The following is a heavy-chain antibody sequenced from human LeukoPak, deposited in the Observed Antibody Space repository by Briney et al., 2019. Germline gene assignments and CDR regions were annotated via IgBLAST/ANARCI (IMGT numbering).Heavy chain of an antibody. D-gene: IGHD3-22*01. V-gene: IGHV4-4*07. CDR2: LHASESS. J-gene: IGHJ3*01. Sequence: SETLSLTCTVSGAYISNYDWTWVRQTAAQGLEWIGRLHASESSSYNPSLKSRVTMSLDTAKDQMSLTLTSLTAADSAIYYCASLSSGGGFDVWGQGTVVTVSS. CDR3: ASLSSGGGFDV. CDR1: GAYISNYD.